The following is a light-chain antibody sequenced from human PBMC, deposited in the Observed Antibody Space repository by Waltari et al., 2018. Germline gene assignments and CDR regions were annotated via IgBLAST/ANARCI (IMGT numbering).Light chain of an antibody. CDR2: YDS. CDR3: QVWDDTTNSGV. V-gene: IGLV3-21*04. J-gene: IGLJ3*02. CDR1: NIESKS. Sequence: YVVTQPPSVSVAPGKTATLTCGGENIESKSVTWYQQKPGQAPILVIFYDSDRPPGIPGRCSGSNSGNTATLTISWVEAGDEADYHCQVWDDTTNSGVFGGGTRLTVL.